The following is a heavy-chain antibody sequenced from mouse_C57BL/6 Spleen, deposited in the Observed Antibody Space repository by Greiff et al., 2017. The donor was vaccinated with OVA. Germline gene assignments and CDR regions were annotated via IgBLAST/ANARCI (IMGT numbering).Heavy chain of an antibody. CDR3: ARGTYGSSS. V-gene: IGHV1-75*01. D-gene: IGHD1-1*01. CDR1: GYTFTDYY. J-gene: IGHJ2*01. CDR2: IFPGSGST. Sequence: VQLVESGPELVKPGASVKISCKASGYTFTDYYINWVKQRPGQGLEWIGWIFPGSGSTYYNEKFKGKATLTVDKSSSTAYMLRSSLTSEDSAVYFCARGTYGSSSWGQGTTLTVSS.